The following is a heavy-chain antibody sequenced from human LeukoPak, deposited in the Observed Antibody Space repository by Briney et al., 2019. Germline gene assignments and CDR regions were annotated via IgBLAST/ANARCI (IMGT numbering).Heavy chain of an antibody. CDR3: ARDPYSGSSGSGDY. CDR1: GFTFSSYG. J-gene: IGHJ4*02. CDR2: IWYDGRNK. Sequence: GGSLRLSCAASGFTFSSYGMHWVRQAPGKGLEWVAVIWYDGRNKHYADSVKGRFTISRDNARNTLFLQMNSLRAEDTAVYYCARDPYSGSSGSGDYWGQGTLVTVSS. V-gene: IGHV3-33*01. D-gene: IGHD6-13*01.